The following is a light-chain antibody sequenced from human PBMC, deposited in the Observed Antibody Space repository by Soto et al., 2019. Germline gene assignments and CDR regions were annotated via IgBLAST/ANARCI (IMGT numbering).Light chain of an antibody. CDR2: GNS. V-gene: IGLV1-40*01. CDR3: QSYDSSLRVL. Sequence: QSVLTQPPSVSGAPGQRVTISCTGSSSNIGAGYDVHWYQQLPGTAPKLLIYGNSNRPSGVPDRFSGSKSGTSASLAITGLQARDAADYYCQSYDSSLRVLFGGGTKVTVL. CDR1: SSNIGAGYD. J-gene: IGLJ2*01.